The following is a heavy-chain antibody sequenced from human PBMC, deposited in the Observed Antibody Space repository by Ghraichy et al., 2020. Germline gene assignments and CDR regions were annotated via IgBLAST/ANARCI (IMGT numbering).Heavy chain of an antibody. CDR2: ISGSGGST. CDR1: GFTFSSYA. J-gene: IGHJ6*03. V-gene: IGHV3-23*01. Sequence: GESLNISCAASGFTFSSYAMSWVRQAPGKGLEWVSAISGSGGSTYYADSVKGRFTISRDNSKNTLYLQMNSLRAEDTAVYYCAKNLYYYYMDVWGKGTTVTVSS. CDR3: AKNLYYYYMDV.